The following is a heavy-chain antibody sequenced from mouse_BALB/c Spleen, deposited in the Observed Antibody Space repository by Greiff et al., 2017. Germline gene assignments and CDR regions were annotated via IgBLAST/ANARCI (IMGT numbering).Heavy chain of an antibody. Sequence: EVQLVETGGGLVQPKGSLKLSCAASGFTFNTNAMNWVRQAPGKGLEWVARIRSKSNNYATYYADSVKDRFTISRDDSQSMLYLQMNNLKTEDTAMYYCVRDQGDGYPYYYAMDYWGQGTSVTVSS. J-gene: IGHJ4*01. V-gene: IGHV10S3*01. CDR2: IRSKSNNYAT. CDR3: VRDQGDGYPYYYAMDY. D-gene: IGHD2-3*01. CDR1: GFTFNTNA.